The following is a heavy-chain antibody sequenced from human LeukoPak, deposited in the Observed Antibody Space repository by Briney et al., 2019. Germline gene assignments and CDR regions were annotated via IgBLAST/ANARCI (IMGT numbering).Heavy chain of an antibody. V-gene: IGHV3-30*02. J-gene: IGHJ6*03. CDR1: GFTFSSYG. CDR3: AKVVGYCSGGSCQYYYYMDV. CDR2: IRYDGSNK. D-gene: IGHD2-15*01. Sequence: GGSLRLSCAASGFTFSSYGMHWVRQAPGRGLGWVAFIRYDGSNKYYADSVKGRFTIYRDNSKNTLYLQMTSLRAEDTAVYYCAKVVGYCSGGSCQYYYYMDVWGKGTTVTISS.